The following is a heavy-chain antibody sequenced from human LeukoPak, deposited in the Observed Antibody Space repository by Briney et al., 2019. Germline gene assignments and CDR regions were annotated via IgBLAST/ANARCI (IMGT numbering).Heavy chain of an antibody. D-gene: IGHD2-2*01. CDR2: ISSSSSYI. CDR3: ARDPYCSSTSCSNWFDP. J-gene: IGHJ5*02. V-gene: IGHV3-21*01. CDR1: GFTFSTYS. Sequence: GGSLRLSCAASGFTFSTYSMNWVRQAPGKGLEWVSSISSSSSYIYYADSVKGRFTISRNNAKNSLYLQMNSLRAEDTAVYYCARDPYCSSTSCSNWFDPWGQGTLVTVSS.